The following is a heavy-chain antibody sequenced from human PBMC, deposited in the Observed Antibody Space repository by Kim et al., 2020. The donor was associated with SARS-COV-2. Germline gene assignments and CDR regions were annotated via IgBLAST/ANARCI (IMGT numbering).Heavy chain of an antibody. CDR3: ARDGSSGWGSGGMDV. Sequence: SETLSLTCTVSGGSISSSSYYWGWIRQPPGKGLEWIGSIYYSGSTYYNPSLKSRVTISVDTSKNQFSLKLSSVTAADTAVYYCARDGSSGWGSGGMDVWGQGTTVTVSS. D-gene: IGHD6-19*01. CDR2: IYYSGST. CDR1: GGSISSSSYY. J-gene: IGHJ6*02. V-gene: IGHV4-39*07.